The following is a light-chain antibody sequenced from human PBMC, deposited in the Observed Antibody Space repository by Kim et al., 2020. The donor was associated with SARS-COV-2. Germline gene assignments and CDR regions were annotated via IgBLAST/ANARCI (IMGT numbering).Light chain of an antibody. CDR1: QSISSW. J-gene: IGKJ2*01. Sequence: ASIGDRVTITCRASQSISSWLAWYQQKPGKAPKLLIYKASSLESGVPSRFSGSGSGTEFTLTISSLQPDDFATYYCQQYNSYSYTFGQGTKVDIK. CDR3: QQYNSYSYT. CDR2: KAS. V-gene: IGKV1-5*03.